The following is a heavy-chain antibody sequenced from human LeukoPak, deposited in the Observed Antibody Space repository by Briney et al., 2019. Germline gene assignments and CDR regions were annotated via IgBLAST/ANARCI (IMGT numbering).Heavy chain of an antibody. CDR1: GFTFSSYA. CDR3: VKPGLFGVVVTYFDY. CDR2: ISSNGGST. V-gene: IGHV3-64D*06. Sequence: GGSLRLSCSASGFTFSSYAMHWVRQAPGKGLQHISAISSNGGSTYYADSVKGRFTISRDNSKNTLYLQMSSLRAEDTAVYFCVKPGLFGVVVTYFDYWGQGTLVTVSS. D-gene: IGHD3-3*01. J-gene: IGHJ4*02.